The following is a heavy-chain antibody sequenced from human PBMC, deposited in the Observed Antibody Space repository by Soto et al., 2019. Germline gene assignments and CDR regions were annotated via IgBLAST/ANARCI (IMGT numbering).Heavy chain of an antibody. Sequence: SETLSLTCTVSGGSISSYYWSWIRQPPGKGLEWIGYIYYTGSTNYNPSLKSRVTISIDTSKNQFSLKLSSVTAADTAVFYCARQRYDILTGYYNYGMDVWGQGTTVIVSS. CDR3: ARQRYDILTGYYNYGMDV. J-gene: IGHJ6*02. CDR2: IYYTGST. CDR1: GGSISSYY. D-gene: IGHD3-9*01. V-gene: IGHV4-59*08.